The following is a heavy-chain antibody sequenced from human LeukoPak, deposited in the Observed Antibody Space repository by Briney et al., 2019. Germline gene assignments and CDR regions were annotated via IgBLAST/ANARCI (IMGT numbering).Heavy chain of an antibody. CDR3: AKGKWTVISVTTTFDY. CDR1: GFTFSSYG. J-gene: IGHJ4*02. V-gene: IGHV3-30*18. Sequence: GGSLRLSCAASGFTFSSYGMHWVRQAPGKGLEWVAIISYDGSNKYYADSVKGRFTISRDNSKNTLYLQMNSLRVEDTAVYYCAKGKWTVISVTTTFDYWGQGTLVTVSS. CDR2: ISYDGSNK. D-gene: IGHD2/OR15-2a*01.